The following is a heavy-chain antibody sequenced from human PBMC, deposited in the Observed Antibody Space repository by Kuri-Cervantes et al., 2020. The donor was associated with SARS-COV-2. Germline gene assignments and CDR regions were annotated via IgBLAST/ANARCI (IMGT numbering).Heavy chain of an antibody. CDR1: DGSISSSNW. CDR3: ARAKMGFLEWDNWFDP. CDR2: INHSGST. V-gene: IGHV4-4*02. J-gene: IGHJ5*02. Sequence: SETLSLTCAVSDGSISSSNWWSWIRQPPGKGLEWIGEINHSGSTNYNPSLKSRITISVDTSKNQFSLKLSSVTAADTAVYYCARAKMGFLEWDNWFDPWGQGTLVTVSS. D-gene: IGHD3-3*01.